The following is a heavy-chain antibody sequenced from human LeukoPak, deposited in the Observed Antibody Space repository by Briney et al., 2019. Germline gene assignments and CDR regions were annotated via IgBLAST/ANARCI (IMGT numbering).Heavy chain of an antibody. V-gene: IGHV3-23*01. CDR1: GFTFSSYA. J-gene: IGHJ4*02. D-gene: IGHD6-13*01. CDR2: ISGSGGST. Sequence: PPGGSLRLSCAASGFTFSSYAMSWVRQAPGKGLEWVSAISGSGGSTYYAASVKGRFTISRDNSKDTLYLQMNSLRAEDTAVYYCARDGAAAGLYFDYWGQGTLVTVSS. CDR3: ARDGAAAGLYFDY.